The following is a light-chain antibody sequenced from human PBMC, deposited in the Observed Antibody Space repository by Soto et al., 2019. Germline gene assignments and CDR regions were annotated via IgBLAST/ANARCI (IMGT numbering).Light chain of an antibody. CDR2: QTS. CDR1: QYINTR. Sequence: EIMLTQSPATLSSFQGDRVTLSCRASQYINTRLAWYQHRPGQAPSLLIYQTSIRAAGIPARLSASGSGTDFTLTISSLQPEDFATYYCQPSYSTLAITFGQRTRLEIK. V-gene: IGKV3-11*01. CDR3: QPSYSTLAIT. J-gene: IGKJ5*01.